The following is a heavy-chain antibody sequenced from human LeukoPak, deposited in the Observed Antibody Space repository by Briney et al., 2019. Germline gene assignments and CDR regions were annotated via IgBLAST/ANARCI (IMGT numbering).Heavy chain of an antibody. D-gene: IGHD3-9*01. CDR2: INYDSSYI. CDR1: GFTFSTSA. J-gene: IGHJ4*01. Sequence: GGSLRLSCAASGFTFSTSAMNWVRQAPGKGLEWVSSINYDSSYIYYAASVRGRFTISRDNARDSVYLQMDRLTVEYMAVYYCTRDPLRYLRVVHYDYCGHGTLGAVSS. V-gene: IGHV3-21*01. CDR3: TRDPLRYLRVVHYDY.